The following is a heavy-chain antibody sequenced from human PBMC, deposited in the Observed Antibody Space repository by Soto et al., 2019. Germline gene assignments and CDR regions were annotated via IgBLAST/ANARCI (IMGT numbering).Heavy chain of an antibody. V-gene: IGHV4-30-4*01. CDR3: ARGAANGWFDP. J-gene: IGHJ5*02. CDR2: IYYTGST. D-gene: IGHD6-13*01. Sequence: SETLSLTGTVSCDSMSSGDYCWSWIRQPPGKGLEWIGYIYYTGSTNYNPSLKSRVTISLDTSISTAYLQWSSLKASDTAMYYCARGAANGWFDPWGQGTLVTVSS. CDR1: CDSMSSGDYC.